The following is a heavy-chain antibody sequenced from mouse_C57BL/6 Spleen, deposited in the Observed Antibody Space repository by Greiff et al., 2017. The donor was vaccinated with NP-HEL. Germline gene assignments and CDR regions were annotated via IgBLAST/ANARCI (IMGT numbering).Heavy chain of an antibody. CDR3: ARNSIYDGYYPH. CDR1: GFSLTSYG. Sequence: VQLQQSGPGLVQPSQSLSITCTVSGFSLTSYGVHWVRQSPGKGLEWLGVIWSGGSTDYNAAFISRLSISKDNSKSQVFFKMNSPQADDTAIYYRARNSIYDGYYPHWGQGTSVTVSS. J-gene: IGHJ4*01. CDR2: IWSGGST. D-gene: IGHD2-3*01. V-gene: IGHV2-2*01.